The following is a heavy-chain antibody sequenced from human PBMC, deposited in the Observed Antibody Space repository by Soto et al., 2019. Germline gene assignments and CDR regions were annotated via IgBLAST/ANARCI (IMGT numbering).Heavy chain of an antibody. V-gene: IGHV1-3*01. CDR1: GYTFANYA. CDR3: ARGGSGSYYEVDY. Sequence: ASVKVSCKASGYTFANYAMHWVRQAPGQRLECMGWINAGNGYTKYSQKFQDRVTITRDTPASTAYMELSSLRSEDTAVYYCARGGSGSYYEVDYWGQGTLVTVSS. CDR2: INAGNGYT. D-gene: IGHD1-26*01. J-gene: IGHJ4*02.